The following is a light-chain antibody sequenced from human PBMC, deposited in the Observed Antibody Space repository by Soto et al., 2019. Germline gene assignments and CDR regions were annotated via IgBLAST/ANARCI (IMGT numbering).Light chain of an antibody. V-gene: IGKV3-15*01. CDR3: QEYSKWPLFT. J-gene: IGKJ3*01. CDR2: AAS. Sequence: EKVVTQSPGILSVSPGDRATLSCRASQSVGRNLAWYQQKPGQAPTLLIYAASTRATGLPARFSGSGSGTELTLTISSLQSEDFAVYYCQEYSKWPLFTFGPGTRVDIK. CDR1: QSVGRN.